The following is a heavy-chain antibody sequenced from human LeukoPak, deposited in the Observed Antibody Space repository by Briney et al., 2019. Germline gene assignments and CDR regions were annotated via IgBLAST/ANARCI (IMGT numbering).Heavy chain of an antibody. J-gene: IGHJ5*02. CDR1: GGSISSGGYY. CDR2: IYYSGST. D-gene: IGHD3-10*01. V-gene: IGHV4-31*03. CDR3: AREGVTMVRGVYIST. Sequence: SQTLSLTCTVFGGSISSGGYYWSWIRQHPGKGLEWIGYIYYSGSTYYNPSLKSRVTISVDTSKNQFSLKLSSVTAADTAVYYCAREGVTMVRGVYISTWGQGTLVTVSS.